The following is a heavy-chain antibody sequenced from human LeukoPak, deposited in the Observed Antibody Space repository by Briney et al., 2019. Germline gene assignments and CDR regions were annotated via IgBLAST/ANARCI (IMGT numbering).Heavy chain of an antibody. Sequence: PGRSLRLSCAASGFTFSSYAMHWVRQAPGKGLEWVAVISYDGGNKYYADSVKGRFTISRDNSKNTLYLQMNSLRAEDTAVYYCARDQGYCSSTSCWSWFDPWGQGTLVTVSS. CDR1: GFTFSSYA. CDR2: ISYDGGNK. V-gene: IGHV3-30*04. J-gene: IGHJ5*02. CDR3: ARDQGYCSSTSCWSWFDP. D-gene: IGHD2-2*01.